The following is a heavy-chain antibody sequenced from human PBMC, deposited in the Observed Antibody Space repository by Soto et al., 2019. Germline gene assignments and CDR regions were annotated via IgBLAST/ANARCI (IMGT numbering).Heavy chain of an antibody. Sequence: GESLKISCKGSGYSFTSYFIGWVRQMPGKGLEWMGIIYPGDSDTRYSPSFQGQVTISADKSISTAYLQWSSLKASDTAMYYCARRYSGYDDRKTYYYYGMDVWGQGTTVTVSS. CDR2: IYPGDSDT. V-gene: IGHV5-51*01. CDR3: ARRYSGYDDRKTYYYYGMDV. CDR1: GYSFTSYF. D-gene: IGHD5-12*01. J-gene: IGHJ6*02.